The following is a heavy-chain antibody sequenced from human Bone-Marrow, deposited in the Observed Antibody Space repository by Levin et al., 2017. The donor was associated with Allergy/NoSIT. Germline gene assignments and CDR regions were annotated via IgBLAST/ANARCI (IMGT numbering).Heavy chain of an antibody. J-gene: IGHJ5*02. CDR3: ARGPYSSSWFQFPPQGWFDP. CDR1: GGSISSGDYY. D-gene: IGHD6-13*01. V-gene: IGHV4-30-4*01. Sequence: SETLSLTCTVSGGSISSGDYYWSWIRQPPGKGLEWIGYIYYSGSTYYNPSLKSRVTISVDTSKNQFSLKLSSVTAADTAVYYCARGPYSSSWFQFPPQGWFDPWGQGTLVTVSS. CDR2: IYYSGST.